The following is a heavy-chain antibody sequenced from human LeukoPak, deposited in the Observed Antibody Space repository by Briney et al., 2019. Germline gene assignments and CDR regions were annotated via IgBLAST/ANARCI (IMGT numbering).Heavy chain of an antibody. CDR1: GYTFTSYG. V-gene: IGHV1-18*01. J-gene: IGHJ4*02. CDR2: ISAYNGNT. CDR3: ARDLDYSSKPVWGGY. D-gene: IGHD6-13*01. Sequence: GALVKVSCKASGYTFTSYGISWVRQAPGQGLEWMGWISAYNGNTNYAQKLQGRVTMTTDTSTSTAYMELRSLRSDDTAVYYCARDLDYSSKPVWGGYWGQGTLDTVSS.